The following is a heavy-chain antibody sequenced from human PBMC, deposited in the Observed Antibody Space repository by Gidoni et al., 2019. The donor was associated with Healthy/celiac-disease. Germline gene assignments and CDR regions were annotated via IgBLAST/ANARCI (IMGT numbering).Heavy chain of an antibody. D-gene: IGHD6-6*01. Sequence: QVQLQQWGAGLLKPSETLSLTCAVYGGSFSGYYWSWIRQPPGKGLEWIGEINHSGSTNYNPSLKSRVTISVDTSKNQFSLKLSSVTAADTAVYYCARGFKSFSSSGLFIWGQGTMVTVSS. J-gene: IGHJ3*02. CDR1: GGSFSGYY. CDR3: ARGFKSFSSSGLFI. V-gene: IGHV4-34*01. CDR2: INHSGST.